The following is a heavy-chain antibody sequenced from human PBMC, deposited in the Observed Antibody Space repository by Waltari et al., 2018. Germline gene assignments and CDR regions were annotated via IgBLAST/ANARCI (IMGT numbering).Heavy chain of an antibody. V-gene: IGHV4-59*11. J-gene: IGHJ4*02. Sequence: QVQLQESGPGLVKPSETLSLTCTVSGGSISSHYWSWIRQPPGKGLEWIGYIYYSGSTNYNPSRRSRVTISVDTSKNQFSLKLSSVTAADTAVYYCARDSTGYPDYWGQGTLVTVSS. D-gene: IGHD3-9*01. CDR1: GGSISSHY. CDR3: ARDSTGYPDY. CDR2: IYYSGST.